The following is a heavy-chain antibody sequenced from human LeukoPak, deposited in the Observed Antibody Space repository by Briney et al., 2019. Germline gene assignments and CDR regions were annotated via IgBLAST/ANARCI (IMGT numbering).Heavy chain of an antibody. CDR3: ARRYDFSSGWFPHWFDP. CDR2: IYHSGST. V-gene: IGHV4-38-2*01. D-gene: IGHD6-19*01. J-gene: IGHJ5*02. CDR1: GYSISSGYY. Sequence: SETLSLTCAVSGYSISSGYYWGWTRQPPGKGLEWIGSIYHSGSTYYNPSLKSRVTISVDTSKNQFSLKLSSVTAADTAVYYCARRYDFSSGWFPHWFDPWGQGTLVTVSS.